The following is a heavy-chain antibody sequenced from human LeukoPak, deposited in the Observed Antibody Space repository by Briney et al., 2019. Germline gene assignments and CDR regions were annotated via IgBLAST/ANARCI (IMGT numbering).Heavy chain of an antibody. CDR3: ARLITMIVDY. J-gene: IGHJ4*02. CDR2: ISSSSSYI. D-gene: IGHD3-22*01. Sequence: PGGSLRLSCAASGFTFSSYSMNWVRQAPGKGLEWVSSISSSSSYIYYADSVKGRFTISRGNAKNSLYLQMNSLRAEDTAVYYCARLITMIVDYWGQGTLVTVSS. CDR1: GFTFSSYS. V-gene: IGHV3-21*01.